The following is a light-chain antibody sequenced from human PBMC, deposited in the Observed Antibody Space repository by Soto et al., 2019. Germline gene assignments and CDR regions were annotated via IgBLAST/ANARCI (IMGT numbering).Light chain of an antibody. CDR1: QSVNSN. V-gene: IGKV3-15*01. CDR3: QQYNNWLS. Sequence: EIVMTQSPATLSLSPGERATLSCRASQSVNSNLAWYQHKPGQAPRLLIFGASTRATGVPARFSGSGSGTDFTLTISSLQSEDFAIYYCQQYNNWLSFGPGTKVDIK. CDR2: GAS. J-gene: IGKJ3*01.